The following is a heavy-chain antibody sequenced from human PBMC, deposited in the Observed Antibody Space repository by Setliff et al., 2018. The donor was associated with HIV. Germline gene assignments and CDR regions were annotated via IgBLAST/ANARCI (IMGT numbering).Heavy chain of an antibody. CDR2: MNPKSGKT. CDR1: GYSFTNYD. Sequence: RASVKVSCKASGYSFTNYDINWVRQATGQGLEWMGWMNPKSGKTGYAQKFQGRVTITRNTSINAAYMELRGLRSDDTAVYYCARNFGLSPSGKYYYYYGMDIWGQGTTVTVSS. D-gene: IGHD3-10*01. J-gene: IGHJ6*02. V-gene: IGHV1-8*03. CDR3: ARNFGLSPSGKYYYYYGMDI.